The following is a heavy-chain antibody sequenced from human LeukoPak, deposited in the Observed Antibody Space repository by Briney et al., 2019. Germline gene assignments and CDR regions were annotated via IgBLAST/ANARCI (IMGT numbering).Heavy chain of an antibody. CDR2: ISYDGSNK. V-gene: IGHV3-30*04. CDR3: ARASGYSYVGPIDY. CDR1: GFTFSSYA. J-gene: IGHJ4*02. Sequence: GGSLRLSCAASGFTFSSYAMHWVRQAPGKGLEWVAVISYDGSNKYYADSVKGRFTVSRDNSKNTLYLQMNSLRAEDTAVYYCARASGYSYVGPIDYWGQGTLVTVSS. D-gene: IGHD5-18*01.